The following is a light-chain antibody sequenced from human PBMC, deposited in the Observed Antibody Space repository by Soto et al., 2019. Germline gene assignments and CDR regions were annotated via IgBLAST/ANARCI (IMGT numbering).Light chain of an antibody. CDR3: QSYDASLAWV. J-gene: IGLJ3*02. CDR1: SSNIGAGHE. CDR2: SHR. V-gene: IGLV1-40*03. Sequence: QAVVTQPPSVSGTLGQRVVIPCAGNSSNIGAGHEVHWYQHFPGRGPKLLIFSHRSRPSGVPDRFSGSKSGASASLTISRLQPEDESTYFCQSYDASLAWVFGGGTKLTVL.